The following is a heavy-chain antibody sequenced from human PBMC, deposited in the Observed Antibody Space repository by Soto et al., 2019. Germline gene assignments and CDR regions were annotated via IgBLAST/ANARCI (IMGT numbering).Heavy chain of an antibody. CDR2: IYWDDDK. D-gene: IGHD2-15*01. J-gene: IGHJ4*02. Sequence: SGPTRVNPTQTLTLTFTFSGFSLSTSGVGVGWIRQPPGKALEWLALIYWDDDKRYSPSLKSRLTITKDTSKNQVVLTMTNMDPVDTATYYCAHSYCSGGSCYEYYFDYWGQGTLVTVSS. CDR1: GFSLSTSGVG. V-gene: IGHV2-5*02. CDR3: AHSYCSGGSCYEYYFDY.